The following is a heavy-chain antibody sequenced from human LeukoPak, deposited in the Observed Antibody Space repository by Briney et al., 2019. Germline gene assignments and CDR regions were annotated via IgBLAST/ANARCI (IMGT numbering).Heavy chain of an antibody. CDR2: ISSSSSYI. J-gene: IGHJ4*02. CDR1: GFTFSSYS. CDR3: AREDLVVTAISFDY. Sequence: PGGSLRLSCAASGFTFSSYSMNWVRQAPGKGLEWVSSISSSSSYIYYADSVKGRFTISRDNAKNSLYLQMNSLRAEDTAAYYCAREDLVVTAISFDYWGQGTLVTVSS. V-gene: IGHV3-21*01. D-gene: IGHD2-21*02.